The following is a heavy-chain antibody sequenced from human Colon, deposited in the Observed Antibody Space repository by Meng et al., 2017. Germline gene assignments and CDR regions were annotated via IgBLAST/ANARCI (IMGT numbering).Heavy chain of an antibody. J-gene: IGHJ4*02. D-gene: IGHD2-15*01. Sequence: QGRLKQWDAGLLKPSETLTLTCAITAGPFSGYYWSWLRPAPGKGLEWSGEINHSGDTHYTPSLKSRVSLSFDTSKKQFSLHLSSVTAADTAVYYCSSLLTLDYWGPGTLVTVSS. V-gene: IGHV4-34*02. CDR3: SSLLTLDY. CDR2: INHSGDT. CDR1: AGPFSGYY.